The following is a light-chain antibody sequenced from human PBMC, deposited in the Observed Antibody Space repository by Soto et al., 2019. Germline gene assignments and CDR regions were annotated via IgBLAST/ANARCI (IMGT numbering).Light chain of an antibody. CDR2: DAS. CDR1: QSVSSY. Sequence: EIVLTQSPATLSLSPGNRATLSCRASQSVSSYLAWYQQKPGQAPSLLSYDASNRATGIPARFSGSGSGTDFTHTITSLKPEDFAGYYCQQSRNWPSTFGAGTKVEIK. V-gene: IGKV3-11*01. CDR3: QQSRNWPST. J-gene: IGKJ4*01.